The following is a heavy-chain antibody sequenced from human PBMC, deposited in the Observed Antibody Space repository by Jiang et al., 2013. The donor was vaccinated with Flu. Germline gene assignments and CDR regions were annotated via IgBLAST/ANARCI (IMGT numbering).Heavy chain of an antibody. J-gene: IGHJ4*02. Sequence: LLKPSETLSLTCAVYGGSFSGYYWSWIRQPPGKGLEWIGEINHSGSTNYNPSLKSRVTISVDTSKKQLSLKLSSVTAADTAVYYCARHPVSPPYDYWGQGTLVTVSS. CDR1: GGSFSGYY. D-gene: IGHD2-8*01. CDR2: INHSGST. V-gene: IGHV4-34*01. CDR3: ARHPVSPPYDY.